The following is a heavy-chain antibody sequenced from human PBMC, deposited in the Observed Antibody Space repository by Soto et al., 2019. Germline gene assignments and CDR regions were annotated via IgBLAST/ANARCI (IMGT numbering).Heavy chain of an antibody. D-gene: IGHD3-3*01. CDR1: GGSISSYY. CDR3: ARDGLGGYYFCSGYNTPYGMDV. Sequence: SETLSLTYTVSGGSISSYYWSWIRQPPGKGLEWIGYIYYSGSTNYNPSLKSRVTISVDTSKNQFSLKLSSVTAADTAVYYCARDGLGGYYFCSGYNTPYGMDVWRQGTTVTVSS. J-gene: IGHJ6*01. V-gene: IGHV4-59*01. CDR2: IYYSGST.